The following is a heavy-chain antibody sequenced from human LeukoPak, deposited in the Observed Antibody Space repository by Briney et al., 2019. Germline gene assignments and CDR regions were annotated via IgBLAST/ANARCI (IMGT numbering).Heavy chain of an antibody. D-gene: IGHD3-22*01. Sequence: PGGSLRLSCAASGFTFSNHAMSWVRQAPGKGPEWVSIISYNGVTTYYADSVKGRVSLSRDNSKNMMYLEMNSLRAEDTAVYFCARGLDSSSWARVFDFWGPGTLLIVSS. V-gene: IGHV3-23*01. CDR2: ISYNGVTT. CDR1: GFTFSNHA. CDR3: ARGLDSSSWARVFDF. J-gene: IGHJ4*02.